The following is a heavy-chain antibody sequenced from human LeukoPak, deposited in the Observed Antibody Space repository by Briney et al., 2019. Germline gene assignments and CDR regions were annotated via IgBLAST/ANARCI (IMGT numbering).Heavy chain of an antibody. CDR3: ARDREYGFDY. CDR1: GFTFSSYS. J-gene: IGHJ4*02. Sequence: PGGSLRLSCAASGFTFSSYSMNWVRQAPGKGLEWVSSISSSSSYIYYADSVKGRFTISRDNAKNSLYLQMNSPRAEDTAVYNCARDREYGFDYWGQGTLVTVSS. CDR2: ISSSSSYI. D-gene: IGHD3-10*01. V-gene: IGHV3-21*01.